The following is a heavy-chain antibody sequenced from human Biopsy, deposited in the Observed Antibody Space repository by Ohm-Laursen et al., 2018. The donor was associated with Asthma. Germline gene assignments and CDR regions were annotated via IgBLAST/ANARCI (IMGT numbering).Heavy chain of an antibody. D-gene: IGHD1-26*01. CDR3: PKDVFPGWEVRRGPDY. Sequence: SLRLSCSASGFTFSRHALHWVRQAPGKGLEWVAGIYYDGSRKYYTESVKGRFTISRDNSKNTMYLEMNSLRAEDTAVYYCPKDVFPGWEVRRGPDYWGQGTLVTVSA. CDR2: IYYDGSRK. V-gene: IGHV3-30*18. J-gene: IGHJ4*02. CDR1: GFTFSRHA.